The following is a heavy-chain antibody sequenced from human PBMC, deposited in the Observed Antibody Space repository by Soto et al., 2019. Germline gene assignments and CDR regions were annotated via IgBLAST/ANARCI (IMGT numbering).Heavy chain of an antibody. J-gene: IGHJ4*02. CDR1: GFVFKDSS. CDR2: IRDRASSYAT. CDR3: PRLISAAQDY. D-gene: IGHD3-10*01. Sequence: VLLVESGGGLVQPGGSLKLSCAAYGFVFKDSSIHWVRQASWKGLEWVGRIRDRASSYATAYAASVKGRFTISRDDSSNTAYLQMNSLKTEDAAIYCCPRLISAAQDYWGQGPLVTVSS. V-gene: IGHV3-73*01.